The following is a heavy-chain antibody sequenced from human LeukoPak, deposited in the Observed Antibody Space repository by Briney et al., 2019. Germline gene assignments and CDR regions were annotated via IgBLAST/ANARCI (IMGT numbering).Heavy chain of an antibody. V-gene: IGHV5-51*01. CDR1: GYSFTSYW. CDR2: IYPGDSDT. Sequence: GESLKISCKGSGYSFTSYWVGWVRQMPGKGLEWMGIIYPGDSDTRYSPSFQGQVTISADKSISTAYLQWSSLKASDTAMYYCARQGEYSSSSLYYYYYYMDVWGKGTTVTVSS. CDR3: ARQGEYSSSSLYYYYYYMDV. J-gene: IGHJ6*03. D-gene: IGHD6-6*01.